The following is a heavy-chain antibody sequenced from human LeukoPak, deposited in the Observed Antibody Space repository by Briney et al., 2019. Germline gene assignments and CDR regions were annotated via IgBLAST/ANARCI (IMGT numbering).Heavy chain of an antibody. CDR1: GVSISSGDDY. J-gene: IGHJ4*02. CDR3: ARLLGYYSRGTCYHFDY. Sequence: KPSETLSLTCTVSGVSISSGDDYWSWIRQPPGKGLEWIGYIYYSGTTSYNPSLKSRASISVDTSKNQFSLKLTSVTAADTAVYFCARLLGYYSRGTCYHFDYWGQGSLVTVSS. D-gene: IGHD2-15*01. CDR2: IYYSGTT. V-gene: IGHV4-30-4*01.